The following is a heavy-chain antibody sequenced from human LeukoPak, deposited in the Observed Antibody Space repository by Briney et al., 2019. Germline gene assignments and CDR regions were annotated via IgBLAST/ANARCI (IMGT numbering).Heavy chain of an antibody. CDR1: GFTFSSYA. D-gene: IGHD6-19*01. Sequence: GGSLRLSCAASGFTFSSYAMHWVRQAPGKGLEWAAVISYDGSNKYYADSVKGRFTISRDNSKNTLYLQMNSLRADDTAVYYCAREKSSGWSGFDYWGQGTLVTVSS. CDR2: ISYDGSNK. J-gene: IGHJ4*02. V-gene: IGHV3-30-3*01. CDR3: AREKSSGWSGFDY.